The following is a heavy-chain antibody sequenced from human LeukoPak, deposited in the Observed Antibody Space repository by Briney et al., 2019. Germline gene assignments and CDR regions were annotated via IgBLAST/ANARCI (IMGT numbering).Heavy chain of an antibody. V-gene: IGHV4-39*01. CDR3: ARHILGAGGY. D-gene: IGHD1-26*01. CDR1: GGSISSSSSYY. CDR2: IYYSGRT. J-gene: IGHJ4*02. Sequence: SETLSLTCTVSGGSISSSSSYYWGWIRQPPGKGLEWIGSIYYSGRTYYNPSLKSRVTVSVDTSKNQFSLKPSSVIAADTAVYYCARHILGAGGYWGQGTLVTVSS.